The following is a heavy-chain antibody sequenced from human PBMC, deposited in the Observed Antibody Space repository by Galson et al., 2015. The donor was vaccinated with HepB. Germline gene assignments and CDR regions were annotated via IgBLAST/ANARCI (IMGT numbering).Heavy chain of an antibody. CDR1: GGTFSSYA. CDR2: IIPILDIA. CDR3: ARDDGPGEYGDYENWYFVL. V-gene: IGHV1-69*10. Sequence: SVKVSCKASGGTFSSYAITWVRQAPGQGLEWMGGIIPILDIANYAQRFQGRVTITADKSTNTAYMELSSLRSEDTAVYYCARDDGPGEYGDYENWYFVLWGRGTLVTVSS. J-gene: IGHJ2*01. D-gene: IGHD4-17*01.